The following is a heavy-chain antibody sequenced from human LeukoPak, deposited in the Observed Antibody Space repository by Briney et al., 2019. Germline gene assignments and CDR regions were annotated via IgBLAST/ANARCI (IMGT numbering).Heavy chain of an antibody. D-gene: IGHD3-3*01. CDR1: GGSISSYY. CDR2: IYTSGST. V-gene: IGHV4-4*07. Sequence: NTSETLSLTRTVSGGSISSYYWSWIRQPAGKGLEWIGRIYTSGSTNYNPSLKSRVTMSVDTSKNQFSLKLSSVTAADTAVYYCARDLGSYYDFWSGYYSDYWGQGTLVTVSS. CDR3: ARDLGSYYDFWSGYYSDY. J-gene: IGHJ4*02.